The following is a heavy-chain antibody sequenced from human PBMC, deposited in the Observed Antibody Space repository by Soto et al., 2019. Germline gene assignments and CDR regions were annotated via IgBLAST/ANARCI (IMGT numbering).Heavy chain of an antibody. CDR1: GFTFDDYA. V-gene: IGHV3-9*01. Sequence: EVQLVESGGGLVQPGRSLRLSCAASGFTFDDYAMHWVRQAPGKGLEWVSGISWNSGNIGYADSVKGRFTISRDNAKNSLYLQMNSLRAEDTALYYCAKDMYSSHHYGMDVWGQGTTVTVSS. CDR2: ISWNSGNI. D-gene: IGHD6-13*01. J-gene: IGHJ6*02. CDR3: AKDMYSSHHYGMDV.